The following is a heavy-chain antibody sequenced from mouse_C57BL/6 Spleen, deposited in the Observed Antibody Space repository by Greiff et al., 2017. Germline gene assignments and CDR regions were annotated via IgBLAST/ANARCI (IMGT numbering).Heavy chain of an antibody. CDR1: GYTFTSYW. D-gene: IGHD2-4*01. V-gene: IGHV1-50*01. Sequence: QVQLQQPGAELVKPGASVKLSCKASGYTFTSYWMQWVKQRPGQGLEWIGEIDPSDSYTNYNQKFKGKATLTVDTSSTTAYMQLSRLTSEDSAVFDCARGRGYDYDAKYYAMGYWGHGTSVTVSS. CDR3: ARGRGYDYDAKYYAMGY. CDR2: IDPSDSYT. J-gene: IGHJ4*01.